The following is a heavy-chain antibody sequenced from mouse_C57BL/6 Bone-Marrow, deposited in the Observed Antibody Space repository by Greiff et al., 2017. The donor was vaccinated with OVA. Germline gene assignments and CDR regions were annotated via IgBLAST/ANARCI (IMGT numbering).Heavy chain of an antibody. CDR2: IYPGSGST. V-gene: IGHV1-55*01. CDR3: ARENSNVFLYYAMDY. D-gene: IGHD2-5*01. J-gene: IGHJ4*01. Sequence: QVQLQQPGAELVKPGASVKMSCKASGYTFTSYWITWVKQRPGQGLEWIGDIYPGSGSTNYNEKFKGKATLTVDTSSSTAYMQLSSLTSEDSAVYYCARENSNVFLYYAMDYWGQGTSVTVSS. CDR1: GYTFTSYW.